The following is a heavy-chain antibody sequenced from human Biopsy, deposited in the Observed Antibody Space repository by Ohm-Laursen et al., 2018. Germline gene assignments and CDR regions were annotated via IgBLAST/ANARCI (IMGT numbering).Heavy chain of an antibody. D-gene: IGHD5-24*01. CDR3: ARAGVGSDGTDSYYYGMDV. J-gene: IGHJ6*02. CDR1: GYTFTDYD. CDR2: MNPKSGKT. Sequence: SVKVSCTVSGYTFTDYDIIWVRQATGQGPEWMGWMNPKSGKTGYEQKFQGRITMTRDTSTGTVYMDLNSLGSEDTAVYYCARAGVGSDGTDSYYYGMDVWGPGTTVTVSS. V-gene: IGHV1-8*01.